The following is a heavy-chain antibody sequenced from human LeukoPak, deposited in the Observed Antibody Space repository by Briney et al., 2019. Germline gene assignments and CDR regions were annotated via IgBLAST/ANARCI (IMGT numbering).Heavy chain of an antibody. CDR2: INHSGST. CDR3: ARGYDILTGYHFDH. D-gene: IGHD3-9*01. Sequence: SETLSLTCAVYGGSFSGYYWSWIRQPPGKGLEWIGEINHSGSTNYNPSLKSRVTISVDTSKNQFSLKLSSVTAADTAVYYCARGYDILTGYHFDHWGQGTLVTVSS. V-gene: IGHV4-34*01. CDR1: GGSFSGYY. J-gene: IGHJ4*02.